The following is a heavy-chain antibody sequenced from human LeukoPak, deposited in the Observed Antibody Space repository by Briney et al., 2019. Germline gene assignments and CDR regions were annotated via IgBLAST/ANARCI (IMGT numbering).Heavy chain of an antibody. Sequence: PGRSLRLSCAASGFSFDAYSMHWVRQAPGKGLEWVSSVSWDSGIIGYGDSVKGRFTISRDNARNSLYLQMNSLRVEDTAFYYCAKPLSRAAYDDWGQGTLVTVSS. V-gene: IGHV3-9*01. D-gene: IGHD2-21*01. CDR3: AKPLSRAAYDD. CDR2: VSWDSGII. CDR1: GFSFDAYS. J-gene: IGHJ4*02.